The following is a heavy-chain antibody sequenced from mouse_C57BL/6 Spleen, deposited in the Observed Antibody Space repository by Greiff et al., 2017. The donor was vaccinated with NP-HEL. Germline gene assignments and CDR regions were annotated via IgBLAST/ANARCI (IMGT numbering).Heavy chain of an antibody. J-gene: IGHJ1*03. V-gene: IGHV3-1*01. CDR1: GYSITSGYD. D-gene: IGHD4-1*01. CDR2: ISYSGST. CDR3: ARDDWDVRYFDV. Sequence: DVKLQESGPGMVKPSQSLSLTCTVTGYSITSGYDWHWIRHFPGNKLEWMGYISYSGSTNYNPSLKSRISITHDTSKNHFFLKLNSVTTEDTATYYCARDDWDVRYFDVWGTGTTVTVSS.